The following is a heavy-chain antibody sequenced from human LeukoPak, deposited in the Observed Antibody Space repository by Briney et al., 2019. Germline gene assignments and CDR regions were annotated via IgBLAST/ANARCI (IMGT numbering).Heavy chain of an antibody. V-gene: IGHV4-59*01. CDR1: GGSISSYY. CDR3: ARGGLGRLTYYYDSSGYYLAY. D-gene: IGHD3-22*01. Sequence: SETLSVTCTVSGGSISSYYWSWIRQPPGKGLEWIGYIYYSGSTNYNPSLKSRVTISVDTSKTQFSLKLSSVTAADTAVYYCARGGLGRLTYYYDSSGYYLAYWGQGTLVTVSS. J-gene: IGHJ4*02. CDR2: IYYSGST.